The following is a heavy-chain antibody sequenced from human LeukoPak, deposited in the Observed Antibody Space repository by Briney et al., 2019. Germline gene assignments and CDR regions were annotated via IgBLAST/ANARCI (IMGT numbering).Heavy chain of an antibody. J-gene: IGHJ4*02. Sequence: PGRSLRLSCAASGFTFDDYATHWVRQGPGKGLEWVSGISWNSAMIAYADSVKGRFTISRDNAKNSLYLQMNSLRAEDTAFYYCAKATYSTSPGYYFDYWGQGTLVTVSS. CDR3: AKATYSTSPGYYFDY. V-gene: IGHV3-9*01. D-gene: IGHD6-6*01. CDR2: ISWNSAMI. CDR1: GFTFDDYA.